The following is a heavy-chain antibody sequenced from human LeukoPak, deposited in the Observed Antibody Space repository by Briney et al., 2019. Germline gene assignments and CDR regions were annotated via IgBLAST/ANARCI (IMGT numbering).Heavy chain of an antibody. D-gene: IGHD2-15*01. Sequence: ASVKVSCKASRGTFSSYGISWVRQAPGQGLEWMGGIIPIFGTANYAQKFQGRVTITADKSTSTAYMELSSLRSEDTAVYYCARSGDCSGGSCYYNWFDPWGQGTLVTVSS. V-gene: IGHV1-69*06. J-gene: IGHJ5*02. CDR2: IIPIFGTA. CDR1: RGTFSSYG. CDR3: ARSGDCSGGSCYYNWFDP.